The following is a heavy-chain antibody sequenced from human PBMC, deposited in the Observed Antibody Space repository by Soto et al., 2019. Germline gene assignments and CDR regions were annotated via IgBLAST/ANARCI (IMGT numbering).Heavy chain of an antibody. CDR3: ARGAARISDYYYYMDV. J-gene: IGHJ6*03. D-gene: IGHD6-6*01. Sequence: QVQLVQSGAEVKKPGASVKVSCKASGYTFTSYDINWVRQATGQGLEWMGWMNPNSGNTGYAQKFQGRVTMTRNTSISTAYMERSSLRSEDTAVYYCARGAARISDYYYYMDVWGKGTTVTVSS. CDR1: GYTFTSYD. CDR2: MNPNSGNT. V-gene: IGHV1-8*01.